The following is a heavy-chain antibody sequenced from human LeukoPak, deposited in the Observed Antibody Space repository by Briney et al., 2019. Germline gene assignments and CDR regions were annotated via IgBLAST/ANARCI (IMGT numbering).Heavy chain of an antibody. Sequence: SVKVSCKASGGTFSSSAISWVRQAPGQGLDWMGGIIPIFGSANYAQNFQGRVTITADESTSTAYMELSSLRSDDTAVYYCARDLVVVAATGGLRYYYYSMDVWGKGTTVTISS. CDR1: GGTFSSSA. CDR2: IIPIFGSA. CDR3: ARDLVVVAATGGLRYYYYSMDV. J-gene: IGHJ6*03. V-gene: IGHV1-69*13. D-gene: IGHD2-15*01.